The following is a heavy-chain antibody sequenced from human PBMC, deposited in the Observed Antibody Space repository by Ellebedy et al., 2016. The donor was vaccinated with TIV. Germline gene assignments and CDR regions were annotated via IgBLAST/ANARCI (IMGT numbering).Heavy chain of an antibody. CDR3: AKGRGGGSDSSAPRYYFDY. J-gene: IGHJ4*02. D-gene: IGHD3-22*01. CDR1: GFAFSSYS. V-gene: IGHV3-23*01. Sequence: GESLKISCVVSGFAFSSYSMTWVRQAPGKGLEWLSIISGSGFGVHYTYYADSVEGRFIISRDNSKRTLYLQMNSLRAEDTAVYYCAKGRGGGSDSSAPRYYFDYWGLGTLVTVSS. CDR2: ISGSGFGVHYT.